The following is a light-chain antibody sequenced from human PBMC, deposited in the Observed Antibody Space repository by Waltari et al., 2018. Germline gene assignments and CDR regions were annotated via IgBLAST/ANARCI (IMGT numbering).Light chain of an antibody. V-gene: IGLV6-57*01. CDR2: EDD. Sequence: NFMLTPPHSVSESPGKTVTISCTRRSGRIASNYVQWYQQRPGSSPTPVIFEDDQRPSGVPDRFSGSIDSSSNSASLTISGLKTEDEADYYCQSYDSSDLWVFGGGTRLTVL. J-gene: IGLJ3*02. CDR3: QSYDSSDLWV. CDR1: SGRIASNY.